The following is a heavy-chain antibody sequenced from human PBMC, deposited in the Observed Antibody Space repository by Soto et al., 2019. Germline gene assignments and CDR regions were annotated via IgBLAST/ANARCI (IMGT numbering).Heavy chain of an antibody. D-gene: IGHD1-26*01. Sequence: GGSLRLSCAASGFTFSSFGMHWVRQAPGKGLEWVALISYDGSNKYYADSVKGRFTISRDTSKNTLYLQMNSLRAEDTAIYYCAKELNFAAGGSYSNYYYGMDVWGQGTTVTVSS. J-gene: IGHJ6*02. V-gene: IGHV3-30*18. CDR1: GFTFSSFG. CDR3: AKELNFAAGGSYSNYYYGMDV. CDR2: ISYDGSNK.